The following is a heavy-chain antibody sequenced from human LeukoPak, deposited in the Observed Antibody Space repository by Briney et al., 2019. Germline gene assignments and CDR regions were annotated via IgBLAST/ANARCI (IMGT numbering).Heavy chain of an antibody. CDR1: GYTFTSYG. V-gene: IGHV1-18*01. D-gene: IGHD4-17*01. CDR3: ASAPVTSSGEGNWFDP. Sequence: GASVKVSCKASGYTFTSYGISWVRQAPGQGLEWMGWISAYNGNTNYAQKLQGRVTMTTDTSTSTAYMELRSLRSDDTAVYYCASAPVTSSGEGNWFDPWGQGTLVTVSS. CDR2: ISAYNGNT. J-gene: IGHJ5*02.